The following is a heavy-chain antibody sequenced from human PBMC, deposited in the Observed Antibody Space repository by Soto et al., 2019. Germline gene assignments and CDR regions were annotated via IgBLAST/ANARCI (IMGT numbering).Heavy chain of an antibody. V-gene: IGHV4-59*01. D-gene: IGHD6-19*01. J-gene: IGHJ6*03. CDR1: GGSISSYY. Sequence: PSETLSRTCTVSGGSISSYYWSWIRQPPGKGLEWIGYIYYSGSTNYNPSLKSRVTISVDTSKNQFSLKLSSVTAADTAVYYCARADGSYSSGWPDYYYYYMDVWGKGTTVTVSS. CDR2: IYYSGST. CDR3: ARADGSYSSGWPDYYYYYMDV.